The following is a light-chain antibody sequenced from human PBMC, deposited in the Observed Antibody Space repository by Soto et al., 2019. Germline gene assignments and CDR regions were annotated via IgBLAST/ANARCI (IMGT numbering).Light chain of an antibody. J-gene: IGLJ7*01. Sequence: QSVLTQPPSVSGTPGQRVTISCSGSSSNIGNNFVYWYQHLPGAAPTLVVYSDNHRPSGVPVRFSGSKSGTSASLTISGIRSEDEATYYCATWDDSLSGFVVFGGGTQLTVL. V-gene: IGLV1-47*01. CDR1: SSNIGNNF. CDR3: ATWDDSLSGFVV. CDR2: SDN.